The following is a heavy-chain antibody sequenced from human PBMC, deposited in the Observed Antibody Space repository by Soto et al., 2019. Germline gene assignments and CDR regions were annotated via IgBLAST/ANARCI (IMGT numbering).Heavy chain of an antibody. V-gene: IGHV1-46*01. CDR2: INPSGGST. CDR3: ASSFSGYYSPDYYYYGMDV. Sequence: GASVKVSCKASGYTFTSYYMHWVRQAPGQGLEWMGIINPSGGSTNYAQKFQGRVTITADESTSTAYMELSSLRSEDTAVYYCASSFSGYYSPDYYYYGMDVWGQGTTVTVSS. J-gene: IGHJ6*02. CDR1: GYTFTSYY. D-gene: IGHD3-22*01.